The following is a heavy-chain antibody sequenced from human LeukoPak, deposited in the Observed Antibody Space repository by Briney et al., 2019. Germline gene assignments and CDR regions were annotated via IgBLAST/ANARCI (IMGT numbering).Heavy chain of an antibody. J-gene: IGHJ5*02. V-gene: IGHV1-69*04. Sequence: SVKVSCKASAGTFSSYDINWVRQAPGQGLEWMGRIISILHIATYAQKFQGRVTITADKSTSTAYMELSSLRSEDTAVYYCASGSIQDFCTMIEREGFDPWGQGTLVTVSS. D-gene: IGHD3-22*01. CDR2: IISILHIA. CDR3: ASGSIQDFCTMIEREGFDP. CDR1: AGTFSSYD.